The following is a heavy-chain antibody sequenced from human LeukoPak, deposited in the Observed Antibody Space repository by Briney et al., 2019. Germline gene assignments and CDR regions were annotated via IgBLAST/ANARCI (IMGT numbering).Heavy chain of an antibody. J-gene: IGHJ4*02. CDR2: INESGGRT. CDR1: GFTFSSYA. CDR3: VKEGRPNSGGGYFDY. V-gene: IGHV3-23*01. Sequence: GGSLRLSCAASGFTFSSYATAWVRQAPGKGLEWVSTINESGGRTYYADSVKGRFTMSRDNSKNTLYLEMNSLRAEDTAVYYCVKEGRPNSGGGYFDYWGQGTRVTVSS. D-gene: IGHD6-13*01.